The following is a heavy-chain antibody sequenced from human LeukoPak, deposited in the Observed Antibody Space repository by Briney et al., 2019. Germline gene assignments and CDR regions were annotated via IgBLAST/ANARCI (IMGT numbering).Heavy chain of an antibody. V-gene: IGHV3-48*03. D-gene: IGHD1-14*01. CDR3: ARWYGAFDH. Sequence: GGSLRLSCAASGFTFMSHEMNWVRQAPGKGLEWISYISGSGRTIYYADSVKGRFTISRDNAKNSLYLQMDSLRADDTAVYYCARWYGAFDHWGQGTRVTVSS. CDR2: ISGSGRTI. J-gene: IGHJ4*02. CDR1: GFTFMSHE.